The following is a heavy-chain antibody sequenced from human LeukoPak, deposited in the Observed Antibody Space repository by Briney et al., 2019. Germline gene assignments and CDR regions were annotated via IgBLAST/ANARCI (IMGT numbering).Heavy chain of an antibody. V-gene: IGHV3-53*01. J-gene: IGHJ4*02. CDR1: GVIDSSKY. Sequence: GGSLRLSCAASGVIDSSKYMIWVRQAPGKGLEWVSVIYGGGTTNYPDSVKGRFTISRDNSKHTLYLQMNSLRAEDTAVYYCAKRVSYSAGSHFDYWGQGTLVTASS. CDR3: AKRVSYSAGSHFDY. D-gene: IGHD3-10*01. CDR2: IYGGGTT.